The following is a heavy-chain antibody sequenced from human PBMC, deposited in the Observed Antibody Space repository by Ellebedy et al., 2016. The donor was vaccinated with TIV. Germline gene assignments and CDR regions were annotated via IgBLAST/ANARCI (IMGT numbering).Heavy chain of an antibody. CDR2: ISGSSLTK. D-gene: IGHD4-17*01. V-gene: IGHV3-48*04. CDR3: ATDGSYGDHLFPQHAFTK. Sequence: GESLKISCAASGFTFSPYSMNWVRQAPGKGLEWVSYISGSSLTKFYADSVKGRFTISRDNAESSLYLQMDSLRAEDTAVYYCATDGSYGDHLFPQHAFTKWGQGTMVSVSS. J-gene: IGHJ3*02. CDR1: GFTFSPYS.